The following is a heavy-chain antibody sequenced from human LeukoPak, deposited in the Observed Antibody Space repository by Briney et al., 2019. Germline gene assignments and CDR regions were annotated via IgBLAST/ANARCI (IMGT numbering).Heavy chain of an antibody. Sequence: ASVKVSCKASGYTFTGYYMHWVRQAPGQGLEWMGWINPNSGGTNYAQKFQGRVTMTRDTSISTAYMELSRLRSDDTAVCYCARATYYYDSSGLWGQGTLVTVSS. CDR3: ARATYYYDSSGL. V-gene: IGHV1-2*02. D-gene: IGHD3-22*01. CDR1: GYTFTGYY. J-gene: IGHJ4*02. CDR2: INPNSGGT.